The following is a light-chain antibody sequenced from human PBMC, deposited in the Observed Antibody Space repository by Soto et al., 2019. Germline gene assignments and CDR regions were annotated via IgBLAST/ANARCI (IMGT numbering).Light chain of an antibody. V-gene: IGLV7-46*01. Sequence: QAVVTQEPSLTVSPGGTVTLTCGSTTGAVTSGHYPYWCQQKPGQAPRTLIDDTVNRESWTPARFSGSLLGGKAALTLSGAQPEDEAEYYCMLSYNAAGVLGGGTKLTVL. CDR3: MLSYNAAGV. CDR1: TGAVTSGHY. J-gene: IGLJ2*01. CDR2: DTV.